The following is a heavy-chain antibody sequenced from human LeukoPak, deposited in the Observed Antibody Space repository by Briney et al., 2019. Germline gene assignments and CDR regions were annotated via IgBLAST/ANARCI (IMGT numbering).Heavy chain of an antibody. Sequence: GGSLRLSCAASGFTFSRHWMSWVRQAPGKGLGWVASIKQDGSEKNYVDSVKGRFTISRDNAKNALYLQMNSLRAEDTAVYYCAREGVPAARDYWGQGTLVTVSS. V-gene: IGHV3-7*01. D-gene: IGHD2-2*01. CDR3: AREGVPAARDY. J-gene: IGHJ4*02. CDR2: IKQDGSEK. CDR1: GFTFSRHW.